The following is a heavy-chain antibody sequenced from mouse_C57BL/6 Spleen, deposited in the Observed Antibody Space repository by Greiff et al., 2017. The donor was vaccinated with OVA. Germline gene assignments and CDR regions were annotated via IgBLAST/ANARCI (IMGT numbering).Heavy chain of an antibody. Sequence: EVKLLESGGGLVQPGGSLKLSCAASGFTFSDYYMYWVRQTPEKRLEWVAYISNGGGSTYYPDTVKGRFTISRDNAKNTLYLQMSRLKSEDTAMYYCARKGTTTAYAMDYWGQGTSVTVSS. CDR2: ISNGGGST. V-gene: IGHV5-12*01. CDR1: GFTFSDYY. CDR3: ARKGTTTAYAMDY. D-gene: IGHD1-2*01. J-gene: IGHJ4*01.